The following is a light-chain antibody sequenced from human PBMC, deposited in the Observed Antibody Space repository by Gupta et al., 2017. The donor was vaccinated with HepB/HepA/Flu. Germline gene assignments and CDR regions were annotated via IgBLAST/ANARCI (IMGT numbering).Light chain of an antibody. Sequence: EIVLTQSPATLSLSPGERATLSCRASQSVSIYLAWYQQKPGQAPRLLIYDASNRAPGIPARFSCSGSVTDFTLTISSLEPEHFALYYCQQRTNLYTFGQGTKLEIK. CDR1: QSVSIY. CDR2: DAS. V-gene: IGKV3-11*01. J-gene: IGKJ2*01. CDR3: QQRTNLYT.